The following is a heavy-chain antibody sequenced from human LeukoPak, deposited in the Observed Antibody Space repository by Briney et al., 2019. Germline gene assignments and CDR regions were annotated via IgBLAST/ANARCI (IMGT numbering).Heavy chain of an antibody. CDR2: IGTAGEI. D-gene: IGHD6-13*01. J-gene: IGHJ2*01. CDR3: ARAAYSSTWYSRYFDL. CDR1: GFTFRSYD. Sequence: GGSLRLSCAASGFTFRSYDTHWVRQATGKGLEWVSGIGTAGEIYYPGSVKGRFTISRENAKNSLYLQMNSLRAGDTAVYYCARAAYSSTWYSRYFDLWGRGTLVTVSS. V-gene: IGHV3-13*01.